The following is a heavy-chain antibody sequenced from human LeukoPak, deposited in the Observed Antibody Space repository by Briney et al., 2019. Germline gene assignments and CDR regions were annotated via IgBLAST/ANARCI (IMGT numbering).Heavy chain of an antibody. D-gene: IGHD3-9*01. CDR1: GFTFSSYA. CDR3: AKVRGYDILTGYYRGDYFDY. Sequence: GGSLRLSCAASGFTFSSYAMSWVRQAPGKGLEWVAFIRYDGSNNYYADCVKGRFTISRDNSKNTLYLQMNSLRAEDTAVYYCAKVRGYDILTGYYRGDYFDYWGQGTLVTVSS. J-gene: IGHJ4*02. CDR2: IRYDGSNN. V-gene: IGHV3-30*02.